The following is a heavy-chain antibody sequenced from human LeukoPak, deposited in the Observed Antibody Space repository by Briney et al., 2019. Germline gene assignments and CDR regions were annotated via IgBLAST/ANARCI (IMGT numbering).Heavy chain of an antibody. CDR2: IYYSGST. D-gene: IGHD2-2*01. CDR1: GGSISSVDYY. J-gene: IGHJ6*03. CDR3: ARDHPPWCSSTSCYYYYYMDV. V-gene: IGHV4-30-4*01. Sequence: SETLSLTCTVSGGSISSVDYYWNWIRQPPGKGLEWIGYIYYSGSTYYNASLKSRLTISLDTSKNQFSLKLSSVTAADTAVYYCARDHPPWCSSTSCYYYYYMDVWGKGTTVTVSS.